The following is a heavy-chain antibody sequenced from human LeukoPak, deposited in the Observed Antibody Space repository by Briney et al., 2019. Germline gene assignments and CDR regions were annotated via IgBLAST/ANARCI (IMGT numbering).Heavy chain of an antibody. CDR3: AREIRGGRPD. D-gene: IGHD4-23*01. V-gene: IGHV3-53*01. Sequence: GGSLRLSCAASGFTVSNNYMSWVRQAPGKGLEWVSVIYSGGGTNYADSVKGRFTISRDNSKNTLYLQMNSLRAEDTAVYYCAREIRGGRPDWGQGTLVTVSS. CDR2: IYSGGGT. CDR1: GFTVSNNY. J-gene: IGHJ4*02.